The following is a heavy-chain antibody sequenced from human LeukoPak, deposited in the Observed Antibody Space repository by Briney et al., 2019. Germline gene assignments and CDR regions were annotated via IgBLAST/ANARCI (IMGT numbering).Heavy chain of an antibody. V-gene: IGHV3-7*01. J-gene: IGHJ6*02. CDR1: GFTFSSYW. CDR3: ARGVLEDIAVVPAAEGPGETYYGMDV. CDR2: IKKDGSEK. D-gene: IGHD2-2*01. Sequence: LPGGSLRLSCAASGFTFSSYWMRWVRQAPGKGLEWVANIKKDGSEKYYVDSVKGRFTISRDNAKNSLYLQMNSLRAEDTAVYYCARGVLEDIAVVPAAEGPGETYYGMDVWGQGTTVTVSS.